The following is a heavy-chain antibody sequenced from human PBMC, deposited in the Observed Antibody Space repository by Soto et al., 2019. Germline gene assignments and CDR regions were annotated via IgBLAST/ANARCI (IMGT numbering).Heavy chain of an antibody. J-gene: IGHJ6*02. CDR2: ISYDGSNK. Sequence: QVQLVESGGGVVQPGRSLRLSCAASGFTFSSYAMHWVRQAPGKGLEWVAVISYDGSNKYYADSVKGRFTISRDNSKNTLYLQMNSLRAEDTAVYYCARDAGSYDQSGYYKDYGMDVWGQGTTVTVSS. D-gene: IGHD3-22*01. CDR1: GFTFSSYA. V-gene: IGHV3-30-3*01. CDR3: ARDAGSYDQSGYYKDYGMDV.